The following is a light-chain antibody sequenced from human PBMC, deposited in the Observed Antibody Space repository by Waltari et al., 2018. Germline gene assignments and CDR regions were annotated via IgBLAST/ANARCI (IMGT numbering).Light chain of an antibody. V-gene: IGKV4-1*01. CDR3: HQYYSTPYT. J-gene: IGKJ2*01. CDR1: SVLYSSNNKNY. Sequence: SVLYSSNNKNYLAWYQQKPGQPPKLHIYWASTRESGVPDRFSGSGSGTDFTLTISSLQAEDVAVYSCHQYYSTPYTFGQGTKLEIK. CDR2: WAS.